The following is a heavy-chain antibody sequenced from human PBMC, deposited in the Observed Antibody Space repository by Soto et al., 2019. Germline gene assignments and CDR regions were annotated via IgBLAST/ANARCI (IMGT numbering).Heavy chain of an antibody. J-gene: IGHJ4*02. D-gene: IGHD6-19*01. CDR3: TRDRPPHNTGWTTFEY. CDR1: GFTLSSYN. CDR2: ISGVNSDV. Sequence: EVQLMESGGGLVQPGGSLRLSCAASGFTLSSYNMNWVRQAPGKGLEWVSFISGVNSDVFYADSVKGRFTISRDNAKNALYLQMTSLRDEDTAVYYCTRDRPPHNTGWTTFEYWGQGTLVTVSS. V-gene: IGHV3-48*02.